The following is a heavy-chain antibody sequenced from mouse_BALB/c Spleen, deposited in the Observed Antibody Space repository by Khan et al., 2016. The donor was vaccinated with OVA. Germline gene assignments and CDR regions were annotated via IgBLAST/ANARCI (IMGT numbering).Heavy chain of an antibody. J-gene: IGHJ4*01. CDR2: ISYSGRT. V-gene: IGHV3-2*02. CDR3: ARGNYYGYAMDY. CDR1: GYSITSNYA. D-gene: IGHD1-1*01. Sequence: EVQLQESGPGLVKPSQSLSLTCTVTGYSITSNYAWNWIRQFPGNKLEWMGYISYSGRTSYIPSLKSRISITRDKSKNQFFLQLNSVTTEDTATYYCARGNYYGYAMDYWGQGTSVTVSS.